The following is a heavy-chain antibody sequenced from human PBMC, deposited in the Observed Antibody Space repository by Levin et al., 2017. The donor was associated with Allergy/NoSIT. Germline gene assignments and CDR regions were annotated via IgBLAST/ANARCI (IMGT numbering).Heavy chain of an antibody. V-gene: IGHV5-51*01. CDR1: GYSFASFW. Sequence: GESLKISCKTSGYSFASFWLGWVRQTPGKGLEYVGVIFPRDSDTRYSPSLQGHVAISADESTNTAYLQWSSLKASDTASYFCVRGGNRANYDWFDTWGQGTQVTVSS. J-gene: IGHJ5*02. D-gene: IGHD1-14*01. CDR3: VRGGNRANYDWFDT. CDR2: IFPRDSDT.